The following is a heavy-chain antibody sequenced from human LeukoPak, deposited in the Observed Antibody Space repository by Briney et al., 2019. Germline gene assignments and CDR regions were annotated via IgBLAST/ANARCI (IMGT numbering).Heavy chain of an antibody. Sequence: GASVKVSCKASGYTFTGYYMHWVRQAPGQGLEWMGWINPNSGGTNYAQKFQGRVTMTRDTSISTAYMELSRLGSDDTAVYYCARGAWYYDILTGYYNYWGQGTLVTVSS. D-gene: IGHD3-9*01. CDR2: INPNSGGT. CDR1: GYTFTGYY. J-gene: IGHJ4*02. V-gene: IGHV1-2*02. CDR3: ARGAWYYDILTGYYNY.